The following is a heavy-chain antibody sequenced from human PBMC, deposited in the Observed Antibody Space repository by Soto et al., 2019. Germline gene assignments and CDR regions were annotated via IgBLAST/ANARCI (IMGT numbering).Heavy chain of an antibody. V-gene: IGHV3-48*01. D-gene: IGHD4-17*01. CDR3: SRYDYDNTGGSFAI. Sequence: EVQLVESGGGLVQPGGSLRLSCAASGFTFSSFSMNWVRQAPGKGLEWVSYISRISNSIYYADSVKGRFTISRDNAKNSLYLQMNSLRAEDTAVYYCSRYDYDNTGGSFAIWGQGAKVTVSS. CDR1: GFTFSSFS. J-gene: IGHJ3*02. CDR2: ISRISNSI.